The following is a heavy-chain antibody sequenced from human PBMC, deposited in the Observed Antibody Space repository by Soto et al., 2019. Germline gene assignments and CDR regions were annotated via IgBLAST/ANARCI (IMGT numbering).Heavy chain of an antibody. CDR1: GTTFGIYA. D-gene: IGHD2-21*01. V-gene: IGHV3-30*03. CDR2: ISYDGSHE. Sequence: QVQLVESGGDVVQPGRSLRLSCAGSGTTFGIYAMHWVRQAPGKGLEWVAVISYDGSHEFYADSVKGRFTISRDNSNNMLYLQMNSLKPDDAAVYFCGGGHSDLYYYYGLDFRGQGTTVTLSS. J-gene: IGHJ6*02. CDR3: GGGHSDLYYYYGLDF.